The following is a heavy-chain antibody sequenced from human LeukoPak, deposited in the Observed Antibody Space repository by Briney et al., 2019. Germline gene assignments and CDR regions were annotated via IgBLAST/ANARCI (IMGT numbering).Heavy chain of an antibody. CDR3: AKGQNYYDGSGYYSTDY. CDR1: GFTFSSYS. Sequence: PGGSLRLSCAASGFTFSSYSMNWVRQAPGKGLEWLSYISSGSGTIYYADSVKGRSTISRDNAKNSLFLQMNSLRDEDTAVYYCAKGQNYYDGSGYYSTDYWGQGTPVTVSS. V-gene: IGHV3-48*02. J-gene: IGHJ4*02. CDR2: ISSGSGTI. D-gene: IGHD3-22*01.